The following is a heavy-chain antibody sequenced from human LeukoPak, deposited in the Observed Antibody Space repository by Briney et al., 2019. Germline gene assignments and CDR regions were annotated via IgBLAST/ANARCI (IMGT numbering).Heavy chain of an antibody. J-gene: IGHJ4*02. Sequence: QAGGSLRLSCAASGFTVSSSYMSWVRQAPGKGLEWVSIIYGGGGNTYYADSVKGRFTISRDTSKNTLYLQMNTLRVEDTAVCYCARGVSTTNFDYWGQGTLVTVSS. V-gene: IGHV3-66*02. CDR3: ARGVSTTNFDY. CDR1: GFTVSSSY. D-gene: IGHD5/OR15-5a*01. CDR2: IYGGGGNT.